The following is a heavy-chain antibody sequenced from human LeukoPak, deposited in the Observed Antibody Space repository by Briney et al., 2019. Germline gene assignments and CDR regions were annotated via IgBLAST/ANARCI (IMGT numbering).Heavy chain of an antibody. CDR3: VKDFGRVRGTPDS. Sequence: GGSLRLSCSASGFVFSIYTMYWVRQTPGKGPEYVSTVSGSGNGFSIYYADSVKGRFTISRDDSKSILYLQMNGLRSEDTAVYYCVKDFGRVRGTPDSWGQGTLVTVSS. V-gene: IGHV3-64D*06. CDR2: VSGSGNGFSI. J-gene: IGHJ4*02. CDR1: GFVFSIYT. D-gene: IGHD3-16*01.